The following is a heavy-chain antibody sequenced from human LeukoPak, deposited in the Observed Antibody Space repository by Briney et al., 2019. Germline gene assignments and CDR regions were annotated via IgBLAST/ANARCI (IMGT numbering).Heavy chain of an antibody. CDR3: ARVPIDYGGNYYYYYGMDV. Sequence: SETLSLTCTVSGGSISSYYWSWIRQPPGKGLEWIGYIYYSGSTNYNPSLKSRVTISVDTSKNQFSLKLSSVTAADTAVYYCARVPIDYGGNYYYYYGMDVWGQGTTVTVSS. CDR1: GGSISSYY. CDR2: IYYSGST. J-gene: IGHJ6*02. D-gene: IGHD4-23*01. V-gene: IGHV4-59*01.